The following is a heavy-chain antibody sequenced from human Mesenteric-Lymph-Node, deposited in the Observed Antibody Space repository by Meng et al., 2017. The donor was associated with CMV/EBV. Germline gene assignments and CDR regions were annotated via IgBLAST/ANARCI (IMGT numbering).Heavy chain of an antibody. D-gene: IGHD1-14*01. CDR2: IHGGGAYT. V-gene: IGHV3-23*01. Sequence: GESLKISCAASGFTFSSYAMSWVRQAPGKGLEWISTIHGGGAYTYYADSVRGRFTISRDNSKNTMYLQMDSLRAEDTAIYYCAKDLSGCNLDCWGQGTLVTVSS. J-gene: IGHJ4*02. CDR1: GFTFSSYA. CDR3: AKDLSGCNLDC.